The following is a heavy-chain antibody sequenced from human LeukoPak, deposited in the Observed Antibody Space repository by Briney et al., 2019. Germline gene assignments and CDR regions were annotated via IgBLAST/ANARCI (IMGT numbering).Heavy chain of an antibody. CDR1: GYTFTGYY. D-gene: IGHD1-26*01. Sequence: GASVKVSCTASGYTFTGYYMHWVRQAPGQGLEWMGWMNPNSGNTGYARTFQGRVTMTRNTSISTAYMELSSLRSEDTAVYYCARGRMGATLYWGQGTLVTVSS. CDR2: MNPNSGNT. J-gene: IGHJ4*02. V-gene: IGHV1-8*02. CDR3: ARGRMGATLY.